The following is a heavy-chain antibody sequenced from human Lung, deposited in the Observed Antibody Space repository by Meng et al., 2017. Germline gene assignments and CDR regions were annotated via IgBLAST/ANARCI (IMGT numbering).Heavy chain of an antibody. J-gene: IGHJ4*02. CDR3: ARNNYGDYYFDY. CDR1: GFTFSRNG. CDR2: ISYDGSNQ. D-gene: IGHD4-17*01. V-gene: IGHV3-30*01. Sequence: LVDSGGGVGQPGRSLGISCAASGFTFSRNGMHWVRQAPGKGLEWVAAISYDGSNQHYADSVKGRFTISRDNSENTLYLQMNSLRAEDTAVYYCARNNYGDYYFDYWGQGTLVTVSS.